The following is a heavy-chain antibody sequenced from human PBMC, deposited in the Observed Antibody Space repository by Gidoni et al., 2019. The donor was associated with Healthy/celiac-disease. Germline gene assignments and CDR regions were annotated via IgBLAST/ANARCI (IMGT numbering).Heavy chain of an antibody. D-gene: IGHD2-15*01. CDR2: IKSKTDGGTT. CDR3: TTEGYCSGGSCYSDWFDP. Sequence: EVQLVESGGGLVQPGGSLRLSCAASGLTFSNAWMSWVRQAPGKGLEWVGRIKSKTDGGTTDYAAPVKGRFTISRDDSKNTLYLQMNSLKTEDTAVYYCTTEGYCSGGSCYSDWFDPWGQGTLVTVSS. CDR1: GLTFSNAW. J-gene: IGHJ5*02. V-gene: IGHV3-15*01.